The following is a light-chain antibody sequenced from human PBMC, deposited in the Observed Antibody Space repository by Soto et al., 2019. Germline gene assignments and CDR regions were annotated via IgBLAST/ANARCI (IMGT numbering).Light chain of an antibody. V-gene: IGKV1-5*03. J-gene: IGKJ1*01. CDR1: QSISSR. CDR3: QQYSTYSRT. Sequence: DIQMTQSPSTLSASLGDRVTITCRASQSISSRLAWYQQNPGKAPNLLIYKASSLESGVPSRFSGSGSGTDFTLTISSLQPDDFATYYCQQYSTYSRTFGQGTKVEIK. CDR2: KAS.